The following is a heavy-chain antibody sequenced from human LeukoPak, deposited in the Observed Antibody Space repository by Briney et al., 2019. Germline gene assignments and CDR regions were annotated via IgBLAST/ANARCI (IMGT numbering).Heavy chain of an antibody. CDR1: GFTFDDYA. CDR2: ISWNSGSI. Sequence: GRSLRLSCAASGFTFDDYAMHWVRQAPGKGLEWVSGISWNSGSIGYADSEKGRFTISRDNAKNSLYLQMNSLRAEDTALYYCAKEGWEQGVYYFDYWGQGTLVTVSS. V-gene: IGHV3-9*01. J-gene: IGHJ4*02. D-gene: IGHD1-26*01. CDR3: AKEGWEQGVYYFDY.